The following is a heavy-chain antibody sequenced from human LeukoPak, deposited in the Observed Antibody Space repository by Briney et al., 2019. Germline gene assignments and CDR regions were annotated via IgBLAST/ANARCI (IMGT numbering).Heavy chain of an antibody. J-gene: IGHJ4*02. Sequence: GGSLRLSCTASGFTFGDYAMSWARQAPGQGLEWLGFIRSKVYGETTEYAASVKGRFTVSRDDSNSLAYLQMNSLQTEDTAVYYCTRLVPYLDYWGQGTLVTVSS. CDR1: GFTFGDYA. V-gene: IGHV3-49*04. D-gene: IGHD2-2*01. CDR2: IRSKVYGETT. CDR3: TRLVPYLDY.